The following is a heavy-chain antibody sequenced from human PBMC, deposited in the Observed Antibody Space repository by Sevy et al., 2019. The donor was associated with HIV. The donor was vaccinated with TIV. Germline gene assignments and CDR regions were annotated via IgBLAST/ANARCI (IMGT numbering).Heavy chain of an antibody. CDR2: ISYDGSNK. Sequence: GGSLRLSRAASGFTFSSYAMHWVRQAPGKGLEWVAVISYDGSNKYYADSVKGRFTISRDNSKNTLYLQMNSLRAEDTAVYYCARPIAVAGTESAGGDYWGQGTLVTVSS. V-gene: IGHV3-30-3*01. J-gene: IGHJ4*02. D-gene: IGHD6-19*01. CDR1: GFTFSSYA. CDR3: ARPIAVAGTESAGGDY.